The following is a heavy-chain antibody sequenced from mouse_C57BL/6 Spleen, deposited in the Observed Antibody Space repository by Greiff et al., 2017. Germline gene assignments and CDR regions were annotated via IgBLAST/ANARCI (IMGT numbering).Heavy chain of an antibody. Sequence: QVQLQQPGAELVKPGASVKMSCKASGYTFTSYWMHWVKQRPGQGLEWIGMIDPNSGSTNYNEKFKSKATLTVDKSSSTAYMQPSSLTSEDSAVYYCGRSYGYYDYFDYWGQGTTLTVSS. CDR2: IDPNSGST. V-gene: IGHV1-64*01. CDR1: GYTFTSYW. J-gene: IGHJ2*01. CDR3: GRSYGYYDYFDY. D-gene: IGHD2-3*01.